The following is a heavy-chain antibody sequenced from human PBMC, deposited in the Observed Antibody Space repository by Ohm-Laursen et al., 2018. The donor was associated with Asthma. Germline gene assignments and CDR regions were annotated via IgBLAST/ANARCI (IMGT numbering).Heavy chain of an antibody. V-gene: IGHV4-59*01. CDR2: IYYSGST. CDR3: ARAGYYYDSSGSPSPYWYFDL. Sequence: SQTLSLTCTVSGGSISSYYWSWIRQPPGKGLEWIGYIYYSGSTNYNPSLKSRVTISVDTSKNQFSLKLSSVTAADTAVYYCARAGYYYDSSGSPSPYWYFDLWGRGTLVTVSS. D-gene: IGHD3-22*01. J-gene: IGHJ2*01. CDR1: GGSISSYY.